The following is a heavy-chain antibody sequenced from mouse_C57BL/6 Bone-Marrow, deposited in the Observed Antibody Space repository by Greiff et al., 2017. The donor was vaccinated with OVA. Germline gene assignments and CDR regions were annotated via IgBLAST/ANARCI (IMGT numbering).Heavy chain of an antibody. CDR2: IYPGGGYT. CDR1: GYTFTNYW. Sequence: QVHVKQSGAELVRPGTSVKMSCKASGYTFTNYWIGWAKQRPGHGLEWIGDIYPGGGYTNYNEKFKGKATLTADKSSSTAYMQFSSLTSEDSAIYYCARNGYYPLFDYWGQGTTLTVSS. J-gene: IGHJ2*01. CDR3: ARNGYYPLFDY. V-gene: IGHV1-63*01. D-gene: IGHD2-3*01.